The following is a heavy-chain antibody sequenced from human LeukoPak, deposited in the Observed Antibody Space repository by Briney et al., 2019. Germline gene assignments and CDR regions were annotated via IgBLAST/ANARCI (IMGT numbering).Heavy chain of an antibody. V-gene: IGHV3-30*04. CDR1: GFDLNNYA. D-gene: IGHD5-24*01. CDR3: ASDPRDGGQNV. J-gene: IGHJ6*04. CDR2: ISYSGDNT. Sequence: GGSLRLSCAASGFDLNNYAMHWVRQAPGKGLEWVTLISYSGDNTYYADSVKGRFTFSRDKSKNTLFLQMDSLRPEDSAVYYCASDPRDGGQNVWGKGTTVIVSS.